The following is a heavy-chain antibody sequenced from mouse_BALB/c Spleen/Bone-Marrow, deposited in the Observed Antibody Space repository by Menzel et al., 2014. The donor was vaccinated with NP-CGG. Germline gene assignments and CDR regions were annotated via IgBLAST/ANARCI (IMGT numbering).Heavy chain of an antibody. V-gene: IGHV1-7*01. Sequence: VQRVESGAELAKPGASVKMSCKASGYTFTSYWMHWVKQRPGQGLEWIGYISPSSGYTDYNQKFKDKATLTADKSSSTAYMQRSSLTSEDSAVYYCARGGYYYGPYYYAMDYWGQGTSATVSS. CDR1: GYTFTSYW. J-gene: IGHJ4*01. CDR2: ISPSSGYT. CDR3: ARGGYYYGPYYYAMDY. D-gene: IGHD1-1*01.